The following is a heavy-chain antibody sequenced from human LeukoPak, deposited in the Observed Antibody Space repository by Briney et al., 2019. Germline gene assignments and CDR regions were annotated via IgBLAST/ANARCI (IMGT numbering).Heavy chain of an antibody. Sequence: PGGSLRLSCAASGFTVSSNYMSWVRQAPGKGLEWVSVIYSGGSTYYADSVKGRFTISRDNSKNTLYLQMNSLRAEDTAVYYCARGPKQQLFDYWGQGTLVTVSS. D-gene: IGHD6-13*01. J-gene: IGHJ4*02. CDR2: IYSGGST. CDR1: GFTVSSNY. V-gene: IGHV3-66*01. CDR3: ARGPKQQLFDY.